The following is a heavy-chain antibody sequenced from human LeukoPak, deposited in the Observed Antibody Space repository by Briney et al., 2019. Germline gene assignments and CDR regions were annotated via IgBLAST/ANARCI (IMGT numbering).Heavy chain of an antibody. CDR1: GGSFSGYY. D-gene: IGHD3-10*01. CDR2: INNSGST. V-gene: IGHV4-34*01. J-gene: IGHJ3*02. CDR3: ARGPNYYGSGSYYIHDAFDI. Sequence: PSETLSLTCAVYGGSFSGYYWTGIRQPPGKGLECIGDINNSGSTNYTPSLKSRVTISLDTSKNQFSLNLSSVTAADTAVYYCARGPNYYGSGSYYIHDAFDIWGQGTMVTVSS.